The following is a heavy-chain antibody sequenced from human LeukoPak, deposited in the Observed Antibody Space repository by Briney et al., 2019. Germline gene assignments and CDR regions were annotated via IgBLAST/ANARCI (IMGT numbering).Heavy chain of an antibody. CDR2: ISYTGTS. CDR3: ARMTTVVMREDDY. Sequence: SETLSLTCSVSGGSISSFYWTWIRQPPGKGLEWIGYISYTGTSNYNPSLERRVSISVDTSKNQFSLKLSSVTAADTAVYYCARMTTVVMREDDYWGQGTLVTVSS. J-gene: IGHJ4*02. V-gene: IGHV4-59*08. CDR1: GGSISSFY. D-gene: IGHD4-23*01.